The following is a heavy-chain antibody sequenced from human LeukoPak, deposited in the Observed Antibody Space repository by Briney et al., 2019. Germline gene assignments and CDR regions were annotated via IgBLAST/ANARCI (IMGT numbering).Heavy chain of an antibody. V-gene: IGHV3-21*01. J-gene: IGHJ4*02. CDR3: ARMHSSSDY. CDR2: ISSSSSYI. CDR1: GFTFNSYS. Sequence: GPLRLSCAASGFTFNSYSMNWVRQAPGKGLEWVSSISSSSSYIYYADSVKGRFTISRDNAKNSLYLQMNSLRAEDTAVYYCARMHSSSDYWGQGTLVTVSS. D-gene: IGHD6-6*01.